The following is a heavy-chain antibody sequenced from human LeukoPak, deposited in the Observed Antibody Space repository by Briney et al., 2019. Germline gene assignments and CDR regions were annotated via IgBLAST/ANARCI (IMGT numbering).Heavy chain of an antibody. J-gene: IGHJ3*02. V-gene: IGHV4-59*01. CDR3: ARSGYSYGADAFDI. Sequence: SETLSLTCIVSGGSISSYYWSWIRQPPGKGLEWIGYIYYSGSTNYNPSLKSRVTISVDTSRTQFSLKLSSVTAAGTAVYYCARSGYSYGADAFDIWGQGTMVTVSS. CDR1: GGSISSYY. CDR2: IYYSGST. D-gene: IGHD5-18*01.